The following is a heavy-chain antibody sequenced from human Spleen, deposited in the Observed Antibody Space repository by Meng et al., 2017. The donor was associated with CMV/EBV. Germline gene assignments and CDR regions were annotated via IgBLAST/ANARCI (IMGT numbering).Heavy chain of an antibody. CDR2: ISYDGSNK. CDR1: GGSISSYY. Sequence: LSLTCTVSGGSISSYYWSWVRQAPGKGLEWVAVISYDGSNKYYADSVKGRFTISRDNSKNTLYLQMNSLRAEDTAVYYCAKGGYSYGPPVDYWGQGTLVTVSS. CDR3: AKGGYSYGPPVDY. V-gene: IGHV3-30*18. J-gene: IGHJ4*02. D-gene: IGHD5-18*01.